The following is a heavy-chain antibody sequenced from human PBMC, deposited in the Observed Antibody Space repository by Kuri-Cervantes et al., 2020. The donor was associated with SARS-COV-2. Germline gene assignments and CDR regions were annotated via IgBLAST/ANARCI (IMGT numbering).Heavy chain of an antibody. Sequence: GGSLRLSCVASGFTFSNYAMHWARQAPGKGLEWVAVITYDGNNKYYADFVKGRFTISRDTSKNTLYLQMNSLRGEDTAVYYCARGAHSIGDYWGQGTLVTASS. CDR3: ARGAHSIGDY. CDR1: GFTFSNYA. D-gene: IGHD3-22*01. J-gene: IGHJ4*02. CDR2: ITYDGNNK. V-gene: IGHV3-30-3*01.